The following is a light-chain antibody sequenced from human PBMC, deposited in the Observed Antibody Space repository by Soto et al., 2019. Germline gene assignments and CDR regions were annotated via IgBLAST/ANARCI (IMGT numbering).Light chain of an antibody. Sequence: QSALTQPASVSGSPGQSITISCSGTSSDVGAYNYVTWYQQYPGKAPKLMIYEVSNRPSGVSNRFSGSKSGNTASLTISGLQAEDEADYYCSSFTSSTTYVFGTGTKVIVL. CDR1: SSDVGAYNY. V-gene: IGLV2-14*01. J-gene: IGLJ1*01. CDR3: SSFTSSTTYV. CDR2: EVS.